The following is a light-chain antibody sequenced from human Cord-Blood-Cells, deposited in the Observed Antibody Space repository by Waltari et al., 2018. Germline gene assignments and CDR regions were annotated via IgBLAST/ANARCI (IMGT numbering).Light chain of an antibody. Sequence: QSALTQPPSAYGSTGQSVTISCTGTSSDVGGYNYVSWCQQHPGKAPKPMIYEVSKRPSGVPDRFSGSKFGDRASLTVSGLQAEDEADYYCSSYAXSNNYVFGTGTKVTVL. CDR2: EVS. J-gene: IGLJ1*01. V-gene: IGLV2-8*01. CDR1: SSDVGGYNY. CDR3: SSYAXSNNYV.